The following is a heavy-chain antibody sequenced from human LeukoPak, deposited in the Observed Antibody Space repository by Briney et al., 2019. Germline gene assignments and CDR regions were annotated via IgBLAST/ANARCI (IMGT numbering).Heavy chain of an antibody. V-gene: IGHV3-30-3*01. J-gene: IGHJ4*02. CDR3: ARDSYSSSWYLRLDY. D-gene: IGHD6-13*01. CDR1: GFTFSSYA. CDR2: ISYDGSNK. Sequence: GGSLRLSCAASGFTFSSYAMHWVRQAPGKGLEWVAVISYDGSNKYYADSVKGRFTISRDNSKNTLYLQMNSLRAEDTAVYYCARDSYSSSWYLRLDYWGQGTLVTVSS.